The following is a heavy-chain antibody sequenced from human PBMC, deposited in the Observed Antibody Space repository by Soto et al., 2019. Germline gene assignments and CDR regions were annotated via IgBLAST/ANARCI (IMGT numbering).Heavy chain of an antibody. CDR1: GFTFSSHG. D-gene: IGHD6-13*01. V-gene: IGHV3-30*18. Sequence: GGSLRLSCAASGFTFSSHGMHWVRQAPGKGLEWVAVISYDGSNKYYADSVKGRFTISRDNSKNTLYLQMNSLRAEDTAVYYCAKDVGVGSSSWSRFDYWGQGTLVTVSS. CDR2: ISYDGSNK. CDR3: AKDVGVGSSSWSRFDY. J-gene: IGHJ4*02.